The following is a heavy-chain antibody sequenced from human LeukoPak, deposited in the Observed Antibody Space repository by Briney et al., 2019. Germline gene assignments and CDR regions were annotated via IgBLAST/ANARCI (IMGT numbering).Heavy chain of an antibody. Sequence: ASVKVSCKASGYTFTVYNIRWARQAPGQGLEWMGWITPNSGDTKFAQNFQDRVTMTRDTSISTAYMELSRLRSDDTAVYYCVRGGGNYYVDYWGQGTPVTVFS. CDR1: GYTFTVYN. V-gene: IGHV1-2*02. D-gene: IGHD1-7*01. CDR2: ITPNSGDT. J-gene: IGHJ4*02. CDR3: VRGGGNYYVDY.